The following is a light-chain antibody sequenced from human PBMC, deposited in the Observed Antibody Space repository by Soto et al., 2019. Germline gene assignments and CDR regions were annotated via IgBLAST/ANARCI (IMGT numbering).Light chain of an antibody. CDR3: SSYTSSSTRV. Sequence: QSALTQPASVSGSPGQSITISCTGTSDHVGGYNYVSWYQQHPGKAPKLMIYDVSNRPSGVSNRFSGSKSGNTDSLTISGLQAEDEADYYCSSYTSSSTRVFGGGTKLTVL. CDR1: SDHVGGYNY. J-gene: IGLJ2*01. V-gene: IGLV2-14*01. CDR2: DVS.